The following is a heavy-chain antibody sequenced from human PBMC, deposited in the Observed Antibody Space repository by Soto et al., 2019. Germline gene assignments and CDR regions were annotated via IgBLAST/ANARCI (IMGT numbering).Heavy chain of an antibody. CDR2: ISGSGGST. CDR3: AKALQMTDYGDFNPPYYFDY. CDR1: GFTFSSYA. Sequence: EVQLLESGGGLVQPGGSLRLSCAASGFTFSSYAMSWVRQAPGKGLEWVSAISGSGGSTYYADSVKGRFTISRDNSKNTLYLQMNSLRAEDTAVYYCAKALQMTDYGDFNPPYYFDYWGQGTLVTVSS. D-gene: IGHD4-17*01. V-gene: IGHV3-23*01. J-gene: IGHJ4*02.